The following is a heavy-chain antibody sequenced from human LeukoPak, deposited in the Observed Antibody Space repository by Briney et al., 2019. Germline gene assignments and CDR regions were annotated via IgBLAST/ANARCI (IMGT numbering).Heavy chain of an antibody. CDR2: ISYDGSNK. D-gene: IGHD2-2*01. CDR3: ARVFVVVPAATTGEDY. Sequence: PGRSLRLSCAASGFTFSSYAMHWVRQAPGKELEWVAVISYDGSNKYYADSVKGRFTISRDNSKNTLYLQMNSLRAEDTAVYYCARVFVVVPAATTGEDYWGQGTLVTVSS. J-gene: IGHJ4*02. CDR1: GFTFSSYA. V-gene: IGHV3-30-3*01.